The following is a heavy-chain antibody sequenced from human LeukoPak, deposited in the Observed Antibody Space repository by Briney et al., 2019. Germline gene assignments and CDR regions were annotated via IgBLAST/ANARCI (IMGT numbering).Heavy chain of an antibody. CDR2: INPNSGGT. D-gene: IGHD3-3*01. J-gene: IGHJ5*02. Sequence: GASVKVSCKASGYTFTGYYMHWVRQAPGQGLEWMGWINPNSGGTNYAQKFQGRVTMTRDTSISTAYMELSRLRSDDTAVYYCARQSSRLYYDFWSGYYYWLDPWGQGTLVTVSS. CDR1: GYTFTGYY. V-gene: IGHV1-2*02. CDR3: ARQSSRLYYDFWSGYYYWLDP.